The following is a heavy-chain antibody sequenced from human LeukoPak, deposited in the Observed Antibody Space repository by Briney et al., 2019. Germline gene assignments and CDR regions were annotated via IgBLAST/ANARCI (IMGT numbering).Heavy chain of an antibody. CDR1: GYTFTSYA. V-gene: IGHV1-69*13. Sequence: SVKVSCKASGYTFTSYAISWVRQAPGQGLEWMGGIIPIFGTANYAQKFQGRVTITADESTSTAYMELSSLRSEDTAVYYCARGVRGIVVVPAAIGYYFDYWGQGTLVTVSS. D-gene: IGHD2-2*02. CDR3: ARGVRGIVVVPAAIGYYFDY. CDR2: IIPIFGTA. J-gene: IGHJ4*02.